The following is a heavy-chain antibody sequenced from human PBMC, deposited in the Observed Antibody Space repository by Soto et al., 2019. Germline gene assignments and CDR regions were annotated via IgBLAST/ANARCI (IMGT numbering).Heavy chain of an antibody. D-gene: IGHD6-13*01. J-gene: IGHJ5*02. Sequence: SVKVSCKASGGTFSSYAISWVRQAPGQGLEWMGGIIPILGIANYAQKFQGRVTITADKSTSTAYMELSSLRSEDTAVYYCARGGMAAAGRRFDPWGQGTLVTVSS. V-gene: IGHV1-69*10. CDR1: GGTFSSYA. CDR3: ARGGMAAAGRRFDP. CDR2: IIPILGIA.